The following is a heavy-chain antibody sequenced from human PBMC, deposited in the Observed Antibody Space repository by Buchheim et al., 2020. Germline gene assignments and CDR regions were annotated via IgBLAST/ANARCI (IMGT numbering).Heavy chain of an antibody. CDR3: SRGSVTAPSTLAY. V-gene: IGHV3-30*03. CDR1: GSMFSRSG. CDR2: ISKDGSDG. J-gene: IGHJ4*01. Sequence: QVQVVESGGGAVQPGTSLRLSCSISGSMFSRSGLHWLRQTPGRGLEWVAVISKDGSDGSYADFVRGRFTASRDNARNMLYLEMNNLRPEDSGRYFCSRGSVTAPSTLAYWGHGT. D-gene: IGHD2-2*01.